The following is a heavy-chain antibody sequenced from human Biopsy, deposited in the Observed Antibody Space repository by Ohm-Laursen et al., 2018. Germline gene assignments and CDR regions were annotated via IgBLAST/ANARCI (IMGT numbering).Heavy chain of an antibody. CDR2: IYYTGST. CDR3: ARDSRGGHLNTTLITGKNLDS. J-gene: IGHJ4*02. D-gene: IGHD3-16*01. CDR1: RDAISNYY. V-gene: IGHV4-59*01. Sequence: TLSLTCTVSRDAISNYYWTWIRPFPGKGLEWIGYIYYTGSTNNNHSVKSLVTILVDTSKNQFSLKLNSVTAADTAVYFCARDSRGGHLNTTLITGKNLDSWGQGILVTVSS.